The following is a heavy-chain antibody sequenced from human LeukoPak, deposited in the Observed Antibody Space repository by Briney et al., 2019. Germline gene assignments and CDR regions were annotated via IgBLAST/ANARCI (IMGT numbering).Heavy chain of an antibody. D-gene: IGHD5-12*01. Sequence: SETLSLTCTVSGGSISSYYWSWIRQPPGKGLEWIGYIYYSGSTNYNPSLKSRVTISVDTSKNQFSLKLSSVTAADTAVYYCARGSGSRGVYYYYYMDVWGKGTTVTVSS. CDR3: ARGSGSRGVYYYYYMDV. CDR2: IYYSGST. J-gene: IGHJ6*03. V-gene: IGHV4-59*01. CDR1: GGSISSYY.